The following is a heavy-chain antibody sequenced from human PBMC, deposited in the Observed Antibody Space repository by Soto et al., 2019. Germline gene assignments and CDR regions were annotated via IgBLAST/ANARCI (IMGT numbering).Heavy chain of an antibody. CDR3: VRGGGGGQFDS. J-gene: IGHJ5*01. V-gene: IGHV3-11*06. CDR1: GFTFSDFY. Sequence: GGSLRLSCEVSGFTFSDFYMSWIRQSPGKGLEWLSYISPKSNYKQYAESVKGRHTISRDNAKNSLSLQMNSLRVEDTAVYYCVRGGGGGQFDSWGQGTLVTHSS. D-gene: IGHD2-21*01. CDR2: ISPKSNYK.